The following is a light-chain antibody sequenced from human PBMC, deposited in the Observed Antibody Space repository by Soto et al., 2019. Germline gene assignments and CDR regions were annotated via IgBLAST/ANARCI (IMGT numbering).Light chain of an antibody. CDR3: QQYNNWPWT. CDR2: GAS. Sequence: EIVMTQSPATLSVSPGERATLACRASRSVSXNLAWYQQKPGQAPRLLIYGASTRATGIPARFSGSGSGTEFTLTISSLQSEDFAVYYCQQYNNWPWTFGQGTKVDIK. V-gene: IGKV3-15*01. CDR1: RSVSXN. J-gene: IGKJ1*01.